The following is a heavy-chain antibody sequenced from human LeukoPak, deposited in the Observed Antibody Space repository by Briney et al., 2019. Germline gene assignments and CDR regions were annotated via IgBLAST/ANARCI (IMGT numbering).Heavy chain of an antibody. CDR2: INPSGGST. CDR1: GYTFTSHY. D-gene: IGHD6-19*01. Sequence: GASVKVSCKASGYTFTSHYMHWVRQAPGQGLEWMGIINPSGGSTSYAQKFQGRVTMTRDTSTSTVYMELSSLRSEDTAVYYCARERGSLSYSSGWYHWGQGTLVTVSS. CDR3: ARERGSLSYSSGWYH. V-gene: IGHV1-46*01. J-gene: IGHJ5*02.